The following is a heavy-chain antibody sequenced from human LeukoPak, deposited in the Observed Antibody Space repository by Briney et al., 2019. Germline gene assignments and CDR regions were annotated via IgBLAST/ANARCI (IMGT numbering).Heavy chain of an antibody. CDR3: ARVDSSRGRGVNWFDP. D-gene: IGHD6-13*01. V-gene: IGHV1-69*04. Sequence: ASVKVSCKASGGTFSSYAVSWVRQAPGQGLEWMGRIIPIFGIANYAQKFQGGVTITADKSTSTAYMELSSLRSEDTAVYYCARVDSSRGRGVNWFDPWGQGTLVTVSS. CDR1: GGTFSSYA. CDR2: IIPIFGIA. J-gene: IGHJ5*02.